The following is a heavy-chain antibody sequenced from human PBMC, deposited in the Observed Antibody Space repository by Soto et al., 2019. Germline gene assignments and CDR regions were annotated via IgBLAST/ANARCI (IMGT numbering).Heavy chain of an antibody. D-gene: IGHD2-8*01. Sequence: EVQLVESGGGLVKPGGSLRLSCAASGFTFSSYSMNWVRQAPGKGLEWVSSISISSSYIYYADSVKGRFTISRDNAKNTLYLQMNRLRAEDTAVYDCARDHRTRLRDAFDIWGQGTMVTVSS. CDR2: ISISSSYI. J-gene: IGHJ3*02. CDR3: ARDHRTRLRDAFDI. V-gene: IGHV3-21*01. CDR1: GFTFSSYS.